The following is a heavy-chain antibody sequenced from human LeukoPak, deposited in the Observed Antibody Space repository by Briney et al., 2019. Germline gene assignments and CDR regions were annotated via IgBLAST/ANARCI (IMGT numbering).Heavy chain of an antibody. D-gene: IGHD2-21*02. J-gene: IGHJ4*02. V-gene: IGHV3-23*01. Sequence: PGGSLRLSCEASGFTFGSYAMNWVRQAPGKGLEWVSVISGSGDGTHYADSVKGRFTISRDNSKNTLYLQMNSLRVEDTAVYSCAKAPGFTVVTSFDWWGQGTLVTVSS. CDR2: ISGSGDGT. CDR1: GFTFGSYA. CDR3: AKAPGFTVVTSFDW.